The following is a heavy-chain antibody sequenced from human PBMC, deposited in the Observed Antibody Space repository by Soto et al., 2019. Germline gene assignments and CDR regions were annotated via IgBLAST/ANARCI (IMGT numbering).Heavy chain of an antibody. V-gene: IGHV4-59*01. CDR1: GGSISSYY. J-gene: IGHJ6*02. Sequence: SETLSLTCTAAGGSISSYYWSWIRQPPGKGLEWIGYIYYSGSTNYNPSLKSRVTISVDTSKNQFSLKLSSVTAADTAVYYCASDNYDLDVSGQGTSDIGSS. CDR3: ASDNYDLDV. CDR2: IYYSGST.